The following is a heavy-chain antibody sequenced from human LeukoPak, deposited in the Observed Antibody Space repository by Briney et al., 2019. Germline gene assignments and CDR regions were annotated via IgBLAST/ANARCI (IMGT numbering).Heavy chain of an antibody. CDR2: INHSGRT. CDR3: ARESRTGYSYGEQFDY. CDR1: GGSLSGSY. J-gene: IGHJ4*02. D-gene: IGHD5-18*01. Sequence: ETLSLTCAVYGGSLSGSYWSWIRQPPGKGLEWIGEINHSGRTNYNPSLKSRVTISVDTSKNQFSLRLSSVTAADTAMYYCARESRTGYSYGEQFDYWGQGALVTVSS. V-gene: IGHV4-34*01.